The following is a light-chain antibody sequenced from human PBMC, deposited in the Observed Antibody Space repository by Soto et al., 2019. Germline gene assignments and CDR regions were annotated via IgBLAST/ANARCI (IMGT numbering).Light chain of an antibody. V-gene: IGKV3-11*01. Sequence: EIVLTQSPATLSLSPGERATLSCRASQNVLSYLAWYQQKPGQAPRLLIHDASSRATGIPDRFSGSGSGTDFTLTISSLEPEDSAVYYCQQRTNWPTSTFGQGTRLEIK. CDR3: QQRTNWPTST. CDR1: QNVLSY. J-gene: IGKJ5*01. CDR2: DAS.